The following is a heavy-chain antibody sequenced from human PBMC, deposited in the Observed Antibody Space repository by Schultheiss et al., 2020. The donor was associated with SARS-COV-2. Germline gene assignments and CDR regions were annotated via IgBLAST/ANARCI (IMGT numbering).Heavy chain of an antibody. CDR1: GGSISSYY. D-gene: IGHD2-2*01. J-gene: IGHJ3*02. CDR2: IYYSGST. CDR3: ASCSTSCYNDAFDI. V-gene: IGHV4-59*12. Sequence: SETLSLTCTVSGGSISSYYWSWIRQPPGKGLEWIGYIYYSGSTNYNPSLKSRVTISVDTSKNQFSLKLSSVTAADTAVYYCASCSTSCYNDAFDIWGQGTMVT.